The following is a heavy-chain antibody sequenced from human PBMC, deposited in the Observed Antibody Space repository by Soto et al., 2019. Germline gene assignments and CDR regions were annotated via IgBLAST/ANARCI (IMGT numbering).Heavy chain of an antibody. Sequence: MNLVQSGPEVKKPGTSVKVSCKASGFTLTNCAVQWVRQARGQRLERIGWIVIDSDNTNYAQKFQERVTMTRDMSTGTAYMELSSLTSEDTAVYYCAAREGAYLDAFDIWGLGTMVTVSS. CDR2: IVIDSDNT. D-gene: IGHD1-26*01. CDR1: GFTLTNCA. CDR3: AAREGAYLDAFDI. J-gene: IGHJ3*02. V-gene: IGHV1-58*01.